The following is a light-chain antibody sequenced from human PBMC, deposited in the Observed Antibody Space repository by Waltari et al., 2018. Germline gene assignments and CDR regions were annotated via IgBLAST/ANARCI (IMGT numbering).Light chain of an antibody. CDR2: NAS. V-gene: IGKV1-5*03. J-gene: IGKJ1*01. CDR1: QSLSNW. Sequence: DVQMTQSPSILSASVGDRATITCRAGQSLSNWLAWYQQKPGKDPKPLIYNASTLESGVPSRCSGSGSGTEFSLTINSLQPDDFATYHCQQYSRSPWTFGQGTKVEI. CDR3: QQYSRSPWT.